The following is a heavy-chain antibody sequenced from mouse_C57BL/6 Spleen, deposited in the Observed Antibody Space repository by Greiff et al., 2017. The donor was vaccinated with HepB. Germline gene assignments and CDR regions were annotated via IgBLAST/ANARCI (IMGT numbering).Heavy chain of an antibody. D-gene: IGHD1-1*01. CDR1: GYTFTSYW. V-gene: IGHV1-69*01. Sequence: QVQLQQSGAELVMPGASVKLSCKASGYTFTSYWMHWVKQRPGQGLEWIGEIDPSDSYTNYNQKFKGKSTLTVDKSSSTAYMQLSSLTSEDSAVYYCARRLPTVVGDYYAMDYWCQGTSVTVSS. CDR3: ARRLPTVVGDYYAMDY. CDR2: IDPSDSYT. J-gene: IGHJ4*01.